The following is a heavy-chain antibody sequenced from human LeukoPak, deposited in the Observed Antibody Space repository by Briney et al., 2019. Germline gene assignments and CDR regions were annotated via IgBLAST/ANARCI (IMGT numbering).Heavy chain of an antibody. D-gene: IGHD1-26*01. CDR2: IIPIFGTA. Sequence: SVKVSCKASGGTFSSYAISWVRQAPGQGLEWMRGIIPIFGTANYAQKFQGRVTITTDESTSTAYMELSSLRSEDTAVYYCARALGGRRDYCYYMDVWGKGTTVTVSS. CDR3: ARALGGRRDYCYYMDV. CDR1: GGTFSSYA. V-gene: IGHV1-69*05. J-gene: IGHJ6*03.